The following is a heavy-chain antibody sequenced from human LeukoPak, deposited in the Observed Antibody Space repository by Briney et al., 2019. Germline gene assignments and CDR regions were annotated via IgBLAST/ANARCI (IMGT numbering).Heavy chain of an antibody. CDR1: GFTFSSYV. V-gene: IGHV3-30*04. CDR3: AKDKIIIPGATILHY. Sequence: GGPLSLSCAASGFTFSSYVMHWVRQAPGKGLEWVAIISYDGSNEYYAASVKGRFTISRDDSKTTLYMQMSSLKAEDTAVYYCAKDKIIIPGATILHYWGQGTLVTVSS. CDR2: ISYDGSNE. D-gene: IGHD2-2*01. J-gene: IGHJ4*02.